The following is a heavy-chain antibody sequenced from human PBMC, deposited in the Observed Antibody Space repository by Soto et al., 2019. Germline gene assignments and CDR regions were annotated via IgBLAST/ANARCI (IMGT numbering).Heavy chain of an antibody. CDR3: AEGGYFFYYGMDV. CDR2: IGGSGGRT. CDR1: GFTFSTYA. Sequence: PGGSLRLSCAASGFTFSTYAMSWVRQAPGKGLEWVSSIGGSGGRTHYAESVKGRFTISRDNSENTLYLYMDSLRAEDTAAYYCAEGGYFFYYGMDVWGQGTTVTVSS. V-gene: IGHV3-23*01. J-gene: IGHJ6*02. D-gene: IGHD1-26*01.